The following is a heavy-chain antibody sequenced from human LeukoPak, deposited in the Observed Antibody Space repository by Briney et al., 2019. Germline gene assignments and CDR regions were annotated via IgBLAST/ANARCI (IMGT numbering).Heavy chain of an antibody. Sequence: GGSLRLSCAASGFTLSSYAMSWVRQAPGKGLEWVANIKQDGSEKYYVDSVKGRFTISRDNAKNSLYLQMSSLRDEDTAVYFCARHSGSGSYYTDNFDFWGQGTLVTVSS. CDR3: ARHSGSGSYYTDNFDF. V-gene: IGHV3-7*01. D-gene: IGHD3-10*01. J-gene: IGHJ4*02. CDR2: IKQDGSEK. CDR1: GFTLSSYA.